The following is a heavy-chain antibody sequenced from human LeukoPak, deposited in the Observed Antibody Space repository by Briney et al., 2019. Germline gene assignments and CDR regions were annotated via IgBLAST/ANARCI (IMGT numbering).Heavy chain of an antibody. D-gene: IGHD2-2*01. CDR1: GGTFSRYA. J-gene: IGHJ3*02. CDR2: IIPMFGTT. CDR3: ARGVTAPNVDTFDI. V-gene: IGHV1-69*05. Sequence: SVKVSCKASGGTFSRYAVSWVRQAPAQGLEWVGGIIPMFGTTNYAQKFQGRVTITTDESTSTAYMEVSSLRSEDTAVYYCARGVTAPNVDTFDIWGQGTMVTVSS.